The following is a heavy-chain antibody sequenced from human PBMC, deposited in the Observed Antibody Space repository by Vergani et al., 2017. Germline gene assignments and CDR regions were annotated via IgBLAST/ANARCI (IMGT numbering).Heavy chain of an antibody. V-gene: IGHV1-69*12. CDR3: ATSIAAAGTTYYYMDV. D-gene: IGHD6-13*01. CDR1: GGTFSSYA. Sequence: QVQLVQSGAEVKKPGSSVKVSCKASGGTFSSYAISWVRQAPGQGLEWMGGIIPIFGTANYAQKFQGRVTITADESTSTAYMELSSLRSEDTAVYDCATSIAAAGTTYYYMDVWGKGTTVTVSS. J-gene: IGHJ6*03. CDR2: IIPIFGTA.